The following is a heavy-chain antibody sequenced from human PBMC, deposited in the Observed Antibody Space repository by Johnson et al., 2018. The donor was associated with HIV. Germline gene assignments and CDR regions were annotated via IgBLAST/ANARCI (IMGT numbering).Heavy chain of an antibody. J-gene: IGHJ3*02. Sequence: VQLLESGGGLVKPGGSPRLSCAASGFTFSDYYMSWIRQAPGKGLEWVAVISYDGSNKYYADSVKGRFTISRDNSKNTLYLQMNSLRAEDTAVYYCAKGHYYDSSDYYNQRYAFDIWGQGTMVTVSS. CDR1: GFTFSDYY. V-gene: IGHV3-30*18. CDR2: ISYDGSNK. D-gene: IGHD3-22*01. CDR3: AKGHYYDSSDYYNQRYAFDI.